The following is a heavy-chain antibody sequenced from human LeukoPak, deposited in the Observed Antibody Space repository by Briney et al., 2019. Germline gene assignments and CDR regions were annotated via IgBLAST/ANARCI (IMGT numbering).Heavy chain of an antibody. J-gene: IGHJ6*02. D-gene: IGHD1-1*01. CDR3: ARESNGYYGMDV. V-gene: IGHV4-59*12. CDR1: GGSISSYY. CDR2: IYYSGST. Sequence: PSETLSLTCTVSGGSISSYYWGWIRQPPGKGLEWIGYIYYSGSTNYNPSLKSRVTISVDTSKNQFSLKLSSVTAADTAVYYCARESNGYYGMDVWGQGTTVTVSS.